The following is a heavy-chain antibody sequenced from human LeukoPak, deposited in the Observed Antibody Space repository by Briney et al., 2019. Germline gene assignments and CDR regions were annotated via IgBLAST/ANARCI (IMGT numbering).Heavy chain of an antibody. D-gene: IGHD3-10*01. J-gene: IGHJ4*02. CDR1: GFTFSSHA. Sequence: GGSLRLSCAASGFTFSSHAMHWVRQAPGKGPEGVAVISYDGSNKDYADSVKGRFTISRDNSKNTLYLQMNSLRAEDTAVYYCARDLISYYYGSGSYYKGRRSFDYWGQGTLVTVSS. V-gene: IGHV3-30-3*01. CDR2: ISYDGSNK. CDR3: ARDLISYYYGSGSYYKGRRSFDY.